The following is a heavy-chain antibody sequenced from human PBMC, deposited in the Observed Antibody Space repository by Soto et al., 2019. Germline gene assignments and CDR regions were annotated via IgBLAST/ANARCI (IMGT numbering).Heavy chain of an antibody. J-gene: IGHJ4*02. V-gene: IGHV1-3*05. CDR1: GYTFTSYA. D-gene: IGHD2-21*02. CDR3: ARSIVVVTALGY. CDR2: INAGNGNT. Sequence: QVQLVQSGAEEKKPGASVKVSCKASGYTFTSYAMHWVRQAPGQRLEWMGWINAGNGNTKYSQKFQGRVTITRDTYASAGDMALSSLRSEDTAVYYCARSIVVVTALGYWGKGTLVTGSS.